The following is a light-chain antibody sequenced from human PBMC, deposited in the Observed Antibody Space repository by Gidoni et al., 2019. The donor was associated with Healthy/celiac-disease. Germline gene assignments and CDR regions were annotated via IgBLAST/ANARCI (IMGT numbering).Light chain of an antibody. CDR2: AAS. Sequence: DIQITQSPSSLSASVGDRFTITCRASQSISSYLNWYQQKPGKAPKLLIYAASSWQSGVPSRFSGSGSGTDFTLTISSLQPEDFATYYCQQSYSTPRTFGQGTKLEIK. CDR3: QQSYSTPRT. CDR1: QSISSY. J-gene: IGKJ2*01. V-gene: IGKV1-39*01.